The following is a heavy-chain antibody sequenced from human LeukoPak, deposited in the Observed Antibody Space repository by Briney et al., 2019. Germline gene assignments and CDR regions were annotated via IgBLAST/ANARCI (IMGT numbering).Heavy chain of an antibody. Sequence: GGSLRLSCAASGFTFSSYAMHWVRQAPGKGLEWVAVISYDESNKYCADSVKGRFTISRDNSKNTLYLQMNSLRAEDTAVYYCASTVAGEFDYWGQGTLVTVSS. CDR1: GFTFSSYA. CDR2: ISYDESNK. V-gene: IGHV3-30-3*01. D-gene: IGHD6-19*01. J-gene: IGHJ4*02. CDR3: ASTVAGEFDY.